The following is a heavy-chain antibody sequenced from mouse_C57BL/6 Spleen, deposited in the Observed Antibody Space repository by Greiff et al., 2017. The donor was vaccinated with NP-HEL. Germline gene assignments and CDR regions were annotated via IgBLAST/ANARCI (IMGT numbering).Heavy chain of an antibody. CDR1: GYAFSSSW. J-gene: IGHJ3*01. D-gene: IGHD2-4*01. V-gene: IGHV1-82*01. CDR2: IYPGDGDT. CDR3: ALYDYDGFAY. Sequence: VQLQQSGPELVKPGASVKISCKASGYAFSSSWMNWVKQRPGKGLEWIGRIYPGDGDTNYNGKFKGKAKLTADKSSSTAYMQLSSLTSEDSAVYFCALYDYDGFAYWGQGTLVTVSA.